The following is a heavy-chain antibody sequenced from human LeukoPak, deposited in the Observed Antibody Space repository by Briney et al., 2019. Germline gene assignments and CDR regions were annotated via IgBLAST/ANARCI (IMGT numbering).Heavy chain of an antibody. CDR3: TPSRWLGAFDI. D-gene: IGHD6-19*01. CDR1: GFTFSSYS. Sequence: PGGSLRLSCAASGFTFSSYSMNWVRQAPGKGLEWVSYISSSSSTIYYADSVKGRFTISRDNAKNSLYLQMNSLRAEDTAVYYCTPSRWLGAFDIWGQGTMVTVSS. V-gene: IGHV3-48*04. CDR2: ISSSSSTI. J-gene: IGHJ3*02.